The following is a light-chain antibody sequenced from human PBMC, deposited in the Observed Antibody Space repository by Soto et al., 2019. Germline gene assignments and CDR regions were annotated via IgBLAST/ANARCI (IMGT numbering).Light chain of an antibody. CDR3: SSYTSSSTPWV. CDR2: EVS. J-gene: IGLJ3*02. Sequence: QSALTQPASVSGSPGQSITISCTGTSSDVGGYDSVSWYQQHPGKAPKLMISEVSNRPSGVSNRFSGSKSGNTASLTISGLQAEDEADHYCSSYTSSSTPWVFGGGTKLTVL. V-gene: IGLV2-14*01. CDR1: SSDVGGYDS.